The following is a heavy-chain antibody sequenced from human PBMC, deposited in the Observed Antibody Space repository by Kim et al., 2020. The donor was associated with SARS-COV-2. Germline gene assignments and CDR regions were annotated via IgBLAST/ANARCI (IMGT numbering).Heavy chain of an antibody. CDR2: INHSGST. CDR1: GGSFSGYY. J-gene: IGHJ4*02. Sequence: SETLSLTCAVYGGSFSGYYWSWIRQPPGKGLEWIGEINHSGSTNYNPSLKSRVTISVDTSKNQFSLKLSSVTAADTAVYYCARDRRGLLWFGFFDYWGQG. V-gene: IGHV4-34*01. CDR3: ARDRRGLLWFGFFDY. D-gene: IGHD3-10*01.